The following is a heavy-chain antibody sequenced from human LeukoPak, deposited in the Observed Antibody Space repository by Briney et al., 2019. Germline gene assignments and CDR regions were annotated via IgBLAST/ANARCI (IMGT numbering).Heavy chain of an antibody. CDR1: GFTFSSFG. D-gene: IGHD2-2*01. J-gene: IGHJ3*02. Sequence: GGSLRLSCSASGFTFSSFGMHWVRQAPGKGLEWVSAISGSGGSTYYADSVKGRFTISRDNSKNTLYLQMNSLRAEDTAVYYCAKSRDIVVVEAFDIWGQGTMVTVSS. V-gene: IGHV3-23*01. CDR3: AKSRDIVVVEAFDI. CDR2: ISGSGGST.